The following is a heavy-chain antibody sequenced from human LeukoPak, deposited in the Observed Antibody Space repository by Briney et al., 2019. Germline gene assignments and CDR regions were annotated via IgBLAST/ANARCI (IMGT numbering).Heavy chain of an antibody. CDR2: IKKDGSEK. CDR1: GFTFSSYW. Sequence: GGSLRLSCAASGFTFSSYWMSWVRQAPGKGLEWVANIKKDGSEKYYVDSVKGRFTISRDNAKTSLYLQMNSLRAEDTAVYYYARDLSGVAGYTYGRGIDYWGQGTLVTVSS. V-gene: IGHV3-7*01. CDR3: ARDLSGVAGYTYGRGIDY. D-gene: IGHD5-18*01. J-gene: IGHJ4*02.